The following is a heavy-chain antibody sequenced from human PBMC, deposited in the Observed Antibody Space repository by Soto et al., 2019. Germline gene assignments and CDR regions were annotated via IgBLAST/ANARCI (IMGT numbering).Heavy chain of an antibody. CDR1: GGTFSSYA. J-gene: IGHJ6*02. CDR2: IIPIFGTA. D-gene: IGHD2-2*02. Sequence: QVQLVQSGAEVKKPGSSVKVSCKASGGTFSSYAISWVRQAPGQGLEWMGGIIPIFGTANYAQKFQGRVTIAADKATSTVYMELRRLRSEDTAVYYCARAEKSHCSSTSCYNYYYGMDVWGQGTTVTVSS. V-gene: IGHV1-69*06. CDR3: ARAEKSHCSSTSCYNYYYGMDV.